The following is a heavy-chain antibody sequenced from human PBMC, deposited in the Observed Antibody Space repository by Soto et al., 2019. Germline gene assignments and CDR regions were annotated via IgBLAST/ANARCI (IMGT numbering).Heavy chain of an antibody. CDR1: GYTFTSYD. V-gene: IGHV1-18*01. CDR3: RREFSGFTTFGVDV. D-gene: IGHD3-10*01. Sequence: QVQLVQSGAEVKKPGASVKVSCKASGYTFTSYDISWVRQAPGQGLEWMGWISAYNGNTNYAQKLQGRVTMTTDTXXSTAYMELRSLRSDDTAVYYCRREFSGFTTFGVDVWGQGTTVTVSS. J-gene: IGHJ6*02. CDR2: ISAYNGNT.